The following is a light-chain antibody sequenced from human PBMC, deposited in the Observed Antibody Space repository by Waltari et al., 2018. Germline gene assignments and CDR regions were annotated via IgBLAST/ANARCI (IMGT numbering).Light chain of an antibody. CDR3: QQYGSSPEGLT. CDR1: QSVSSSY. CDR2: GAS. Sequence: DIVLTQSPGTLSLSPGERATLSCRASQSVSSSYLAWYQQKPGQAPRLLIYGASSRATGIPDRFSGSGSGTDFTLTISRLEPEDFAVYYCQQYGSSPEGLTFGGGTKVEIK. J-gene: IGKJ4*01. V-gene: IGKV3-20*01.